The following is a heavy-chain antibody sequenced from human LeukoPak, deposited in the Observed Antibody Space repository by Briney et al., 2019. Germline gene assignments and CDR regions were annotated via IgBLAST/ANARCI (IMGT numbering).Heavy chain of an antibody. CDR2: LRYDGVNQ. J-gene: IGHJ4*02. D-gene: IGHD3-10*01. Sequence: GGSLRLSCAASGFTFSTYGMHWVRQAPGKGLEWVAFLRYDGVNQYYADSVKGRFTISRDNSKNTVYLQMNSLRPEDTAVYYCAKDDYYYGSGSYLDYWGQGTLVTVSS. CDR3: AKDDYYYGSGSYLDY. CDR1: GFTFSTYG. V-gene: IGHV3-30*02.